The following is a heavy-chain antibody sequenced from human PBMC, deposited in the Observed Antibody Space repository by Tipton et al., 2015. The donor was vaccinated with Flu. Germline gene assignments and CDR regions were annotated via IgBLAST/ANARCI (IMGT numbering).Heavy chain of an antibody. CDR3: AKADSSGFYYARRHS. J-gene: IGHJ4*02. Sequence: SLRLSCAASGFKFRDYNMNWVRQVPGRGLEWVSSISPSSTYIYYGDSLMGRFTISRDNSKNTLYLQMSSLRVEDTAVYYCAKADSSGFYYARRHSWGQGTLVTVSS. CDR2: ISPSSTYI. D-gene: IGHD3-22*01. CDR1: GFKFRDYN. V-gene: IGHV3-21*04.